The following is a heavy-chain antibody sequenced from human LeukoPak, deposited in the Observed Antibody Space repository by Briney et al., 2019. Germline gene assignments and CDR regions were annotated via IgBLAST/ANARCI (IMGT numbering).Heavy chain of an antibody. V-gene: IGHV3-53*01. D-gene: IGHD5-12*01. CDR2: IYSGGST. CDR3: ARVGVAIDHFDY. CDR1: RFTVSSNY. J-gene: IGHJ4*02. Sequence: GGSLRLSCAASRFTVSSNYMSWVCQALGKGLEWVSVIYSGGSTYYADSVKGRFTISRDNSKNTLYLQMNSLRAEDTAVYYCARVGVAIDHFDYWGQGTLVTVSS.